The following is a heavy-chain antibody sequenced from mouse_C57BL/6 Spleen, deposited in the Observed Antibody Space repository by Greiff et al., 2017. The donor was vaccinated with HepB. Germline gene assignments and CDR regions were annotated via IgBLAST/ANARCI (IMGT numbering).Heavy chain of an antibody. Sequence: EVMLVESGGGLVKPGGSLKLSCAASGFTFSSYTMSWVRQTPEKRLEWVATISGGGGNTYYPDSVKGRFTISRDNAKNTLYLQMSSLRSEDTALYYWARRFTTVVATRAMDYWGQGTSVTVSS. J-gene: IGHJ4*01. CDR3: ARRFTTVVATRAMDY. V-gene: IGHV5-9*01. D-gene: IGHD1-1*01. CDR2: ISGGGGNT. CDR1: GFTFSSYT.